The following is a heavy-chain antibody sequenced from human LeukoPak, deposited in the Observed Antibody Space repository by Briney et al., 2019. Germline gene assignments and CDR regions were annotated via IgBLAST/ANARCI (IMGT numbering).Heavy chain of an antibody. D-gene: IGHD3-10*01. CDR2: IYYSGST. CDR1: GGSISSGGYY. J-gene: IGHJ5*02. Sequence: SETLSLTCTVSGGSISSGGYYWSWIRQPPGKGLEWIGYIYYSGSTNYNPSLKSRVTISVDASKNQFSLKLSSVTAADTAVYYCARVYYYGSGTGVSRFDPWGQGTLVTVSS. V-gene: IGHV4-61*08. CDR3: ARVYYYGSGTGVSRFDP.